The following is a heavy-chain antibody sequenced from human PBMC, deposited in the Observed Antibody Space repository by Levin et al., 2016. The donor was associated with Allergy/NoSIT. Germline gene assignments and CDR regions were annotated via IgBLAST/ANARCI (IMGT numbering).Heavy chain of an antibody. CDR2: IIPIFGTA. CDR3: ARAPIVGATGSVYFDY. D-gene: IGHD1-26*01. Sequence: SVKVSCKASGGTFSSYAISWVRQAPGQGLEWMGGIIPIFGTANYAQKFQGRVTITADESTSTAYMELSSLRSEDTAVYYCARAPIVGATGSVYFDYWGQGTLVTVSS. V-gene: IGHV1-69*13. CDR1: GGTFSSYA. J-gene: IGHJ4*02.